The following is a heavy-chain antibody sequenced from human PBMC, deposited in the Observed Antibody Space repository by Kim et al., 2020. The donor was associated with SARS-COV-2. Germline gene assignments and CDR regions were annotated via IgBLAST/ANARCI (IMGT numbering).Heavy chain of an antibody. Sequence: SETLSLTCTVSGGSISSSSYYWGWIRQPPGKGLEWIGSIYYSGSTYYNPSLKSRVTISVDTSKNQFSLKLSSVTAADTAVYYCARVNYYGSGTESIDYWGQGTLVTVSS. V-gene: IGHV4-39*07. CDR2: IYYSGST. CDR3: ARVNYYGSGTESIDY. CDR1: GGSISSSSYY. J-gene: IGHJ4*02. D-gene: IGHD3-10*01.